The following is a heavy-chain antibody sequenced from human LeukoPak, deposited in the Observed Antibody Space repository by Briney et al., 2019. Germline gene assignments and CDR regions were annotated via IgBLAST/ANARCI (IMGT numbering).Heavy chain of an antibody. D-gene: IGHD7-27*01. J-gene: IGHJ4*02. Sequence: ASVKVSCKASGYIFTSYYMHWVRQAPGQGLEWMGIINPSSGSTSYAQKFQDRVKMTRDTSRSTVYMELSSLRSEDTAVYYCARSAGDHYYFDYWGQGTLVTVSS. CDR2: INPSSGST. CDR3: ARSAGDHYYFDY. V-gene: IGHV1-46*01. CDR1: GYIFTSYY.